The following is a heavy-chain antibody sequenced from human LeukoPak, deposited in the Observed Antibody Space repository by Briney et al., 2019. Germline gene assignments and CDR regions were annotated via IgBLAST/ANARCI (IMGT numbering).Heavy chain of an antibody. CDR1: GGSISSGDYY. Sequence: SETLSLTCTVSGGSISSGDYYWSWIRQPPGRGREWIGYIYYSGSPYYNPSLKSRVTISVDTSKNQFSLKLSSVTAADTAVYYCARTQWTYDYVWGSYRHHFDYWGQGTLVTVSS. CDR3: ARTQWTYDYVWGSYRHHFDY. V-gene: IGHV4-30-4*01. D-gene: IGHD3-16*02. CDR2: IYYSGSP. J-gene: IGHJ4*02.